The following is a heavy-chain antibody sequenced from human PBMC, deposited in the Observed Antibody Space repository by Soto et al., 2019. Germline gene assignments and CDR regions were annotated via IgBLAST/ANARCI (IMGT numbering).Heavy chain of an antibody. D-gene: IGHD5-18*01. Sequence: EVQLVESGGGLVKPGGSLRLSCAASGFTFSSYSMNWVRQAPGKGLECVSSISSSSSYIYYADSVKGRFTISRDNAKNSLYLQMNSLRAEDTAVYYCARSGRGSTAMVTHYYYMDVWGKGTAVTVSS. J-gene: IGHJ6*03. CDR1: GFTFSSYS. CDR2: ISSSSSYI. CDR3: ARSGRGSTAMVTHYYYMDV. V-gene: IGHV3-21*01.